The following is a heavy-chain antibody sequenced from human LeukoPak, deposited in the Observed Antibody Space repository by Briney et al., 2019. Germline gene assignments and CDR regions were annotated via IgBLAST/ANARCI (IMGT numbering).Heavy chain of an antibody. D-gene: IGHD1-26*01. Sequence: GGSLRLSCAASGFMFRSYSMNWVRQAPGKGLEWVSGISSSGGFQYYADSVKGRFIISRDNAKNSLYLQMNTLRADDMAVYYCAREGSGSHYADYWGQGALVIVSS. J-gene: IGHJ4*02. CDR3: AREGSGSHYADY. V-gene: IGHV3-21*01. CDR1: GFMFRSYS. CDR2: ISSSGGFQ.